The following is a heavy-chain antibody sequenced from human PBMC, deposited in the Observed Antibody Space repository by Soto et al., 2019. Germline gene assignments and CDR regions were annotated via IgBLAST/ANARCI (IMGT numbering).Heavy chain of an antibody. J-gene: IGHJ4*02. CDR2: ISGSGGST. D-gene: IGHD2-15*01. V-gene: IGHV3-23*01. CDR3: AKDLGYCSGGSCPFDY. CDR1: GFTFSSYA. Sequence: GGSLRLSCAASGFTFSSYAMSWVRQAPGKGLEWVSAISGSGGSTYYADSVKGRFTISRDNSKNTLYLQMNSLRAEDTAVYYCAKDLGYCSGGSCPFDYWGQGTLVTVPQ.